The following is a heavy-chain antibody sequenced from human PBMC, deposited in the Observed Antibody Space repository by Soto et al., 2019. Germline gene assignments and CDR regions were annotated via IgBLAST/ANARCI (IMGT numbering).Heavy chain of an antibody. CDR1: GGSISSGDYY. CDR2: IYYSGST. D-gene: IGHD5-18*01. V-gene: IGHV4-30-4*01. Sequence: QVQLQESGPGLVKPSQTLSLTCTVSGGSISSGDYYWSWIRQPPGKGLEWIGYIYYSGSTYYNPSLTSRVXXXVXXSKNQFSLKLSSVTAADTAVYYCASLKLGYSTFDPWGQGTLVTVSS. CDR3: ASLKLGYSTFDP. J-gene: IGHJ5*02.